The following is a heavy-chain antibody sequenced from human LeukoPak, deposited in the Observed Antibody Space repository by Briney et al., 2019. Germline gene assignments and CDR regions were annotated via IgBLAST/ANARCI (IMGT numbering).Heavy chain of an antibody. Sequence: PGGSLRLSCAASRFTFSSYWMSWVRQAPGKGLEWVANIKQDGSEKYYVDSVKGRFTISRDNAKNSLFLQMNSLRAEDTAVYYCARPHHSSGWYSWGQGTLVTVSS. CDR3: ARPHHSSGWYS. CDR1: RFTFSSYW. J-gene: IGHJ4*02. V-gene: IGHV3-7*01. CDR2: IKQDGSEK. D-gene: IGHD6-19*01.